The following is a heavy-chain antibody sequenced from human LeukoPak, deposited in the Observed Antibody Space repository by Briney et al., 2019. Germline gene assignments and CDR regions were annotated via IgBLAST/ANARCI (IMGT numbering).Heavy chain of an antibody. CDR2: ISSSSSYI. CDR1: GFTFSNYN. D-gene: IGHD2-8*01. J-gene: IGHJ6*03. Sequence: SGGSLRLSCAASGFTFSNYNMNWVRQAPGKGLEWVSSISSSSSYIYYADSVKGRFTISRDNAKKSLYLQMNSLRAEDTGVYYCARSEMGYYYYYMDVWGKGTTVTVSS. V-gene: IGHV3-21*01. CDR3: ARSEMGYYYYYMDV.